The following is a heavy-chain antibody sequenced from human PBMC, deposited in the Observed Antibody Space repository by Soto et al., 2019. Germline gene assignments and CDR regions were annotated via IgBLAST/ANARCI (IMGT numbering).Heavy chain of an antibody. V-gene: IGHV3-7*01. D-gene: IGHD3-16*01. CDR1: GFTFSDSW. CDR3: ASLGRHG. Sequence: GPLGVSCAASGFTFSDSWMAWVRQAPGKVPEWVANIKQDGSEKNYVDSVKGRFIISRDNAKNSLYLQMNSLRAEDTAVYYCASLGRHGWGKGTPVPVS. CDR2: IKQDGSEK. J-gene: IGHJ6*03.